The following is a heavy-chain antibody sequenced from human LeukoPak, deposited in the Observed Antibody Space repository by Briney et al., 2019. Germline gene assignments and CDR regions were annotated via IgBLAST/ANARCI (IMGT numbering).Heavy chain of an antibody. J-gene: IGHJ4*02. CDR3: AKHMDTSGWYAIDY. D-gene: IGHD6-19*01. CDR2: ISWNSGSI. Sequence: GRSLRLSCAASGFTFDDYAMHWVRQAPGKGLEWVSGISWNSGSIGYADSVKGRFTISRDNAKNSLYLQMNSLRAEDTALYYCAKHMDTSGWYAIDYWGQGNLVTVSS. CDR1: GFTFDDYA. V-gene: IGHV3-9*01.